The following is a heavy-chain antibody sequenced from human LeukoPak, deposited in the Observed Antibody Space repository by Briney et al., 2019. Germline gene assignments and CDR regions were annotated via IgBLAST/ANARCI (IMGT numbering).Heavy chain of an antibody. V-gene: IGHV1-69*13. J-gene: IGHJ5*02. CDR3: ARDRHIVVVTATYNWFDP. CDR1: GGTFISYA. Sequence: SVKVSCKASGGTFISYAISWVRQAPGQGLEWMGGIIPIFGTANYAQKFQGRVTITADESTSTAYMELSSLRSEDTAVYYCARDRHIVVVTATYNWFDPWGQGTLVTVSS. CDR2: IIPIFGTA. D-gene: IGHD2-21*02.